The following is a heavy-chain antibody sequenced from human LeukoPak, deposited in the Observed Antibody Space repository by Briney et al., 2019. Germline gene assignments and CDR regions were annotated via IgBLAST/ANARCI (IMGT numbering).Heavy chain of an antibody. CDR2: INPSVGST. CDR3: ARDAVYGSGTPGWFDP. J-gene: IGHJ5*02. Sequence: GASVKVSCKASGYTFTSYYMHWVRHAPGQGLERMGIINPSVGSTSYAQKFQGRVHMTRDTSTRTVYMELRSLRSEDTAVYYCARDAVYGSGTPGWFDPWGQGTLVTVSS. D-gene: IGHD3-10*01. CDR1: GYTFTSYY. V-gene: IGHV1-46*01.